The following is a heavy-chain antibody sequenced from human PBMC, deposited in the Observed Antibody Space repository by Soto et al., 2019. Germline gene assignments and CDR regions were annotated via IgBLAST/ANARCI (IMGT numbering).Heavy chain of an antibody. CDR3: ARHWAHDYGDFSLTGYFDY. V-gene: IGHV4-39*01. CDR2: IYYSGST. Sequence: KSSETLSLTCTVCGGSISSSSYYWGWIRQPPGKGLEWIGSIYYSGSTYYNPSLKSRVTISVDTSKNQFSLKLSSVTAAETAVYYCARHWAHDYGDFSLTGYFDYWGQGTLVTVSS. CDR1: GGSISSSSYY. D-gene: IGHD4-17*01. J-gene: IGHJ4*02.